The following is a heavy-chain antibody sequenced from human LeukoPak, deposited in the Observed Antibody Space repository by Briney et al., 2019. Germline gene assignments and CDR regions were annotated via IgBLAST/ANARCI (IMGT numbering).Heavy chain of an antibody. CDR2: INAGNGNT. J-gene: IGHJ4*02. D-gene: IGHD3-10*01. CDR1: GYTFTSYA. CDR3: ARDIELLWFGELGNLGY. Sequence: ASVKVSCKASGYTFTSYAMHWVRQAPGQRLEWMGWINAGNGNTKYSQEFQGRVTMTRDTSTSTVYMELSSLRSEDTAVYYCARDIELLWFGELGNLGYWGQGTLVTVSS. V-gene: IGHV1-3*03.